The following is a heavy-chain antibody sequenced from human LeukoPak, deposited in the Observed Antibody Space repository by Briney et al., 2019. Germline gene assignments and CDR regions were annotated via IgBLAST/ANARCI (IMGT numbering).Heavy chain of an antibody. Sequence: PWGSLRLSCAVSGGTFSIHHWRWRVRSPAGGGLGWSYISGSSSETNYADSVKGRFPIPRDNATNSLYLPMNSLSAEDTAFYSCARAGPVAGVELDYWGQGTLVTVSS. CDR1: GGTFSIHH. J-gene: IGHJ4*02. CDR2: ISGSSSET. D-gene: IGHD6-19*01. CDR3: ARAGPVAGVELDY. V-gene: IGHV3-11*05.